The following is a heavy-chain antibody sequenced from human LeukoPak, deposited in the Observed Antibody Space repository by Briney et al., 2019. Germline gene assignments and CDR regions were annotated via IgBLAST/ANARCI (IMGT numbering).Heavy chain of an antibody. CDR2: MNPNSGNT. CDR3: ARAEAAMGYLDY. CDR1: GYTFTSYD. V-gene: IGHV1-8*01. Sequence: GASVKVSCKASGYTFTSYDINWVRQATGQGLEWMGWMNPNSGNTGYAQKFQGRVTMTRNTSISTAYMELSSLRSEDTAVYYCARAEAAMGYLDYWGQGTLVTVSS. J-gene: IGHJ4*02. D-gene: IGHD5-18*01.